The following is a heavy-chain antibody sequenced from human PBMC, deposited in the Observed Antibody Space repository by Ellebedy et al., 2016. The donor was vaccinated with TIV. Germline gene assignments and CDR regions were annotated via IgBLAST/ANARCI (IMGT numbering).Heavy chain of an antibody. CDR2: IYQDGGVQ. CDR3: ARRGSYGDYAVQVNKWFDS. Sequence: GGSLRLSCAASGFSFRSYWMSWVRQAPGKGLEWVANIYQDGGVQYYVDSVEGRFTISRDNAKNSLYLEMKSLRAEDTAVYYCARRGSYGDYAVQVNKWFDSWGQGTPVTVSP. CDR1: GFSFRSYW. J-gene: IGHJ5*01. D-gene: IGHD4-17*01. V-gene: IGHV3-7*01.